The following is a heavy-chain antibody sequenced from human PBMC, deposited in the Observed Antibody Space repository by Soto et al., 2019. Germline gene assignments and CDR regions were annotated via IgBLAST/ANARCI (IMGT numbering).Heavy chain of an antibody. J-gene: IGHJ1*01. V-gene: IGHV3-33*01. CDR3: AREGGSSGWYEYFQH. D-gene: IGHD6-19*01. CDR1: GFTFSSYG. CDR2: IWYDGSNK. Sequence: VQLVESGGGVVQPGRSLRLSCAASGFTFSSYGMHWVRQAPGKGLEWVAVIWYDGSNKYYADSVKGRFTISRDNSKNTLYLQMNSLRAEDTAVYYCAREGGSSGWYEYFQHWGQGTLVTVSS.